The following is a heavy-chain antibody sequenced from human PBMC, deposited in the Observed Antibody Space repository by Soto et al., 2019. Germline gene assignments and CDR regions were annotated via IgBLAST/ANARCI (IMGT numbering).Heavy chain of an antibody. D-gene: IGHD1-7*01. V-gene: IGHV1-46*03. J-gene: IGHJ4*02. CDR2: INPSGGST. CDR3: AREALGNWNSYNNFDY. Sequence: ASVKVSCKASGYTFTSYYMHWVRQAPGQGLEWMGIINPSGGSTSYAQKFQGRVTMTRDTSTSTVYMELSSLRSEDTAVYYCAREALGNWNSYNNFDYWGRGTLVTVSS. CDR1: GYTFTSYY.